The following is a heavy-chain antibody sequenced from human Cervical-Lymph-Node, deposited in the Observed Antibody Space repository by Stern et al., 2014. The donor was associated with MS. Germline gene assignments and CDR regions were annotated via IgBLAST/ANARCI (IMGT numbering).Heavy chain of an antibody. V-gene: IGHV2-5*02. CDR1: GFSLSTSGVG. CDR2: IYGGDDN. Sequence: QVTLKESGPTLVKPTQTLTLTCTFSGFSLSTSGVGGGWIRQPPGKALEWLALIYGGDDNRYTPSLKSRLTIPKAPSKNQVALTMTNMDPVDTATYYCAHRNSYGLDYWGQGTLVTVSS. CDR3: AHRNSYGLDY. J-gene: IGHJ4*02. D-gene: IGHD5-18*01.